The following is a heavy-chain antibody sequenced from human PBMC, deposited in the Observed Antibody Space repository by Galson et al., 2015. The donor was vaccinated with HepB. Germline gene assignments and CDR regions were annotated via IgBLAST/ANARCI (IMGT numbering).Heavy chain of an antibody. CDR3: TRDMRPFTSGWRAFDI. CDR2: IYNSGST. Sequence: ETLSLTCTVSGGSISSHYWSWTRQPPGKGLEWIGYIYNSGSTNYNPSLKSRVTISVDTAKNQFSLKLRSVTAADTAVYYCTRDMRPFTSGWRAFDIWGQGTMVTVSS. D-gene: IGHD6-19*01. J-gene: IGHJ3*02. CDR1: GGSISSHY. V-gene: IGHV4-59*11.